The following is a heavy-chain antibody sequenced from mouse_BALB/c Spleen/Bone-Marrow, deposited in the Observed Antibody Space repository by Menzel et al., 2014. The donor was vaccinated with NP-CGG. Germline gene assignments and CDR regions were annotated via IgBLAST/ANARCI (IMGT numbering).Heavy chain of an antibody. CDR3: ARGGGSSYNYAMDY. D-gene: IGHD1-1*01. CDR1: GDSITSGY. CDR2: ISYSGST. J-gene: IGHJ4*01. Sequence: DVQLVESGPSLVKPSQTLSLTCSVTGDSITSGYWNWIRKFPGNKLEYMGYISYSGSTYYNPSLKSRISIARDTSKNQYYLQLNSVTTEDTATYYCARGGGSSYNYAMDYWGHGTSVTVSS. V-gene: IGHV3-8*02.